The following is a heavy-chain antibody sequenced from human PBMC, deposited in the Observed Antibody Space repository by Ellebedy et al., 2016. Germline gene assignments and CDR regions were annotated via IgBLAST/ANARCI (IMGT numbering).Heavy chain of an antibody. V-gene: IGHV3-11*05. D-gene: IGHD3-10*01. CDR3: AREGITMLRGDHGDFDI. CDR2: ISSSSHYT. Sequence: GGSLRLSCAASGFIFSDYYMSWIRQAPGEGLEWISDISSSSHYTNYADSVKGRFTISRDNAKNSLYLQMNSLRAEDTAVYYCAREGITMLRGDHGDFDIWGQGTVVTVSS. J-gene: IGHJ3*02. CDR1: GFIFSDYY.